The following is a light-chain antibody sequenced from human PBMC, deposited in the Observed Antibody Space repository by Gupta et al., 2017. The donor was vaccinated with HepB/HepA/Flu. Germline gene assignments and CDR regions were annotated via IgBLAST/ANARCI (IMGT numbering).Light chain of an antibody. CDR3: QQHNSLPYT. J-gene: IGKJ2*01. CDR1: QDINKY. CDR2: GAS. Sequence: DIQMTQSPSSLSASVGASVTITCQASQDINKYLNLHQQKPGKAPKVLIYGASNLETGVPLRFSGSGSGTDFTFTISSLQPEDIATYFCQQHNSLPYTFGQGTKLEIK. V-gene: IGKV1-33*01.